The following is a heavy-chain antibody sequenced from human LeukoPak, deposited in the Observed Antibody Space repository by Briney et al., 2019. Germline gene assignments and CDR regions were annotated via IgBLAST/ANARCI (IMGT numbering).Heavy chain of an antibody. J-gene: IGHJ4*02. D-gene: IGHD2-2*01. V-gene: IGHV1-2*02. CDR2: INPNSGDT. Sequence: ASVKVSRKASGYTFTGHYMYWVRQAPGQGLEWMGWINPNSGDTNYAQKFQGRVTMTRDTSISTAYMDLNRLTSDGTAVYYCARRLTTSQDLDYWGQGTLVTVSS. CDR1: GYTFTGHY. CDR3: ARRLTTSQDLDY.